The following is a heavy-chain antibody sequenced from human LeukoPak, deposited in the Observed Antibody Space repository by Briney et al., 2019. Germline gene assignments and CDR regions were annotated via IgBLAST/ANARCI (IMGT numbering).Heavy chain of an antibody. Sequence: PGGSLRLSCAASGFTFSSYAMSWVRQAPGKGLEWVSAISGSGGSTYYADSVKGRFTISRDNSKNTLYLQMNSLRAEDTAVYYCAKSLGGGDWGYYYYYMDVWGKGTTVTVSS. CDR3: AKSLGGGDWGYYYYYMDV. CDR2: ISGSGGST. CDR1: GFTFSSYA. D-gene: IGHD2-21*01. J-gene: IGHJ6*03. V-gene: IGHV3-23*01.